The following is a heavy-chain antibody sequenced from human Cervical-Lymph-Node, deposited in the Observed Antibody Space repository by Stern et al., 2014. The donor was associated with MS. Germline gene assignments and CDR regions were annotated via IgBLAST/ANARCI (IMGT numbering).Heavy chain of an antibody. D-gene: IGHD4-23*01. Sequence: VQLVESGGGVVQPGRSLRLSCAASGFTFSSSDMHWVRQAPGKGLEWLAIIWYDGSNKYYADSVKGRFTISRDNSKNTLYLKMNSLRAEDTAVYYCAREGGNTAEYFQHWGQGTLVTVSS. CDR1: GFTFSSSD. V-gene: IGHV3-33*01. CDR3: AREGGNTAEYFQH. J-gene: IGHJ1*01. CDR2: IWYDGSNK.